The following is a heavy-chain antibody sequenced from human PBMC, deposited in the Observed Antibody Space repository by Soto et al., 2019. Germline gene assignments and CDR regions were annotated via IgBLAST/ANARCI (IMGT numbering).Heavy chain of an antibody. D-gene: IGHD2-15*01. CDR1: GGTFSSYT. Sequence: ASVKVSCKASGGTFSSYTISWVRQAPGQGLEWMGRIIPILGIANYAQKFQGRVTITADKSTSTAYMELSSLRSEDTAVYYCARMGGGGNALGYYYYGMDVWGQGTTVTVSS. CDR3: ARMGGGGNALGYYYYGMDV. CDR2: IIPILGIA. J-gene: IGHJ6*02. V-gene: IGHV1-69*02.